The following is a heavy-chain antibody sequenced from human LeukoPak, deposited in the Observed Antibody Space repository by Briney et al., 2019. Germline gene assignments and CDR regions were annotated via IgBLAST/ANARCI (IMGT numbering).Heavy chain of an antibody. CDR1: GFTFSDYY. V-gene: IGHV3-11*06. D-gene: IGHD3-10*01. CDR2: ISSSSSYT. Sequence: GGSLRLSCAASGFTFSDYYMSWIRQAPGKGLEWVSYISSSSSYTNYADSVKGRFTISRDNAKNSLYLQINSLRAEDTAVYYCARVWFGEADAFDIWGQGTMVTVSS. J-gene: IGHJ3*02. CDR3: ARVWFGEADAFDI.